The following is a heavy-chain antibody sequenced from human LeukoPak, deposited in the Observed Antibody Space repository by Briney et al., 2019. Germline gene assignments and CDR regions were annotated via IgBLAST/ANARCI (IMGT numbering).Heavy chain of an antibody. CDR2: INSDGSST. CDR3: ARDNDYSGNGFAP. Sequence: PGGSLRLSCAASGFTISSYWMHWVRQAPGKGLVWVSRINSDGSSTRYVDSVKGRFTISRDNAKNTLYLQMNSLRAEDTAVYYGARDNDYSGNGFAPGGQGPLVTVSS. CDR1: GFTISSYW. V-gene: IGHV3-74*01. D-gene: IGHD4-23*01. J-gene: IGHJ5*02.